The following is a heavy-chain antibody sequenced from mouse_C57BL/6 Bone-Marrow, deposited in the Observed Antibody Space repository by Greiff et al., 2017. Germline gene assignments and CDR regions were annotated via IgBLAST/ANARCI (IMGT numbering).Heavy chain of an antibody. CDR3: ARGLCFAY. V-gene: IGHV1-50*01. D-gene: IGHD2-2*01. J-gene: IGHJ3*01. CDR1: GYTFTSYW. Sequence: VQLQQPGAELVKPGASVKLSCKASGYTFTSYWMQWVNQRPGQGLEWIGEIDPSDSYTNYNQKFKGKATLTVDTSSSTAYMQLSSLTSEDSAVYYCARGLCFAYWGQGTLVTVSA. CDR2: IDPSDSYT.